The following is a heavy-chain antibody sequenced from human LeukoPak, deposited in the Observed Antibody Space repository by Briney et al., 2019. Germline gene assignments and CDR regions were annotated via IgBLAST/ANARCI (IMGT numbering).Heavy chain of an antibody. CDR3: ARGPTWRYYDSSGYPQPIDY. V-gene: IGHV4-34*01. Sequence: SETLSLTCAVYGGSFSGYYWSWIRQPPGKGLEWIGEINHSGSTNYNPSLKGRVTISVDTSKNQFSLKLSSVTAADTAVYYCARGPTWRYYDSSGYPQPIDYWGQGTLVTVSS. D-gene: IGHD3-22*01. J-gene: IGHJ4*02. CDR2: INHSGST. CDR1: GGSFSGYY.